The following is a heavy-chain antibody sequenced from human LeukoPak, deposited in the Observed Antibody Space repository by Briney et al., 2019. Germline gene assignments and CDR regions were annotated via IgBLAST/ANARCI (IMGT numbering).Heavy chain of an antibody. J-gene: IGHJ5*02. CDR2: VHSSGDT. V-gene: IGHV4-59*12. CDR3: ARESPHLYNWFDP. Sequence: SETLSLTCTISGGYISDYYWGWIRQPPGKGLEWIGYVHSSGDTNYNSSLNSRVTISLDTSKNDFSLKLTSVTAADTAVYYCARESPHLYNWFDPWGQGTLVTVSS. CDR1: GGYISDYY.